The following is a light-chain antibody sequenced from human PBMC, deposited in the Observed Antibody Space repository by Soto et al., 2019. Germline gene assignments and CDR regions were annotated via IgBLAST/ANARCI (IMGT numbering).Light chain of an antibody. CDR2: MAS. V-gene: IGKV1-5*03. CDR1: QSIIKS. Sequence: DIPMTQSPSTLSASVGDRVTITCRASQSIIKSLAWHQQKPGKAPRVLIKMASTLESGVPSRFSGGGSGTEFTLTISSLQPDDFATYYCHQYYAYPPTFGQGTKVEI. CDR3: HQYYAYPPT. J-gene: IGKJ1*01.